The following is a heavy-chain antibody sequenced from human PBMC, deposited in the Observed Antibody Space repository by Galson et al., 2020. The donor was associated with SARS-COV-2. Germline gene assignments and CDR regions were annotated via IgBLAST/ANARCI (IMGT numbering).Heavy chain of an antibody. D-gene: IGHD1-26*01. V-gene: IGHV4-4*02. Sequence: ASETLSLTCAVSGDSITGNYWWSWVRQPPGKGLEWIGEIYHSGSPKYKPSLMSRVTISVDESKNEFSLTLSSVTAADTAVYYCARGFGKWESALDTYYYYGMDVWGQGTTVTVSS. CDR2: IYHSGSP. CDR3: ARGFGKWESALDTYYYYGMDV. CDR1: GDSITGNYW. J-gene: IGHJ6*02.